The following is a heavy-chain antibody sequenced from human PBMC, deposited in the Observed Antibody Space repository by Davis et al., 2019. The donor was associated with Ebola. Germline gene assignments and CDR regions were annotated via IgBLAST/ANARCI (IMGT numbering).Heavy chain of an antibody. J-gene: IGHJ5*02. CDR1: GGSISSYY. V-gene: IGHV4-59*01. Sequence: SETLSLTCTVSGGSISSYYWSWIRQPPGKGLEWIGYIYYSGITNYNPSLKSRVTISVDTSKNQFSLKLSSVTAADTAVYYCARGGNYDILTGYSMGLDPWGQGTLVTVSS. CDR3: ARGGNYDILTGYSMGLDP. CDR2: IYYSGIT. D-gene: IGHD3-9*01.